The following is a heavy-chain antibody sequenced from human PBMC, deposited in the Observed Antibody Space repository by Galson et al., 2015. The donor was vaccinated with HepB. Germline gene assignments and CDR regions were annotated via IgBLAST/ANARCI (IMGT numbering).Heavy chain of an antibody. CDR1: GFTFSSYG. Sequence: SLRLSCAASGFTFSSYGMHWVRQAPGKGLEWVAVIWYDGSNKYYADSVKGRFTISRDNSKNTLYLQMNSLRAEDTAVYYCARAGSTYAKTTVTHVDYWGQGTLVTVSS. CDR3: ARAGSTYAKTTVTHVDY. J-gene: IGHJ4*02. V-gene: IGHV3-33*01. CDR2: IWYDGSNK. D-gene: IGHD4-17*01.